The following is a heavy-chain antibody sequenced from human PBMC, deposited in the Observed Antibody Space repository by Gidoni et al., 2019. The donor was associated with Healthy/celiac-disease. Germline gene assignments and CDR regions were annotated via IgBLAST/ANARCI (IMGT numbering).Heavy chain of an antibody. CDR2: IKQDGSEK. Sequence: EVQLVESGGGLVQPGGSLRLSCAASGFTFSSYWMSWVRQAPGKGLEWVANIKQDGSEKYYVDSVKGRFTISRDNAKNSLYLQMNSLRAEDTAVYYCARAAYCSSTSCYRGGAFDIWGQGTMVTVSS. V-gene: IGHV3-7*01. CDR3: ARAAYCSSTSCYRGGAFDI. CDR1: GFTFSSYW. J-gene: IGHJ3*02. D-gene: IGHD2-2*02.